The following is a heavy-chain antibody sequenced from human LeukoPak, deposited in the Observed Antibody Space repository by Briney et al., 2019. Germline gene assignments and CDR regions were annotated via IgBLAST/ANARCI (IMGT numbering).Heavy chain of an antibody. Sequence: SETLSLTCTVSGGSISSYYWSWIRQPPGKGLEWIGYIYYSGSTNYNPSLKSRVTISVGTSKNQFSLKLSSVTAADTAVYYCARDLPDKTIAAASMGWFDPWGQGTLVTVSS. CDR3: ARDLPDKTIAAASMGWFDP. D-gene: IGHD6-13*01. J-gene: IGHJ5*02. CDR2: IYYSGST. V-gene: IGHV4-59*01. CDR1: GGSISSYY.